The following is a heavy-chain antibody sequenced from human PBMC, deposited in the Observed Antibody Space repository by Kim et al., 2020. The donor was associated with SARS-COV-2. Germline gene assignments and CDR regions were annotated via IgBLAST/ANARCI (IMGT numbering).Heavy chain of an antibody. V-gene: IGHV3-30*07. Sequence: SMKGRFTISRDNSKNTLYLQMNSLRAEDTAVYYCARDYYDSSGYSYGMDVWGQGTTVTVSS. CDR3: ARDYYDSSGYSYGMDV. D-gene: IGHD3-22*01. J-gene: IGHJ6*02.